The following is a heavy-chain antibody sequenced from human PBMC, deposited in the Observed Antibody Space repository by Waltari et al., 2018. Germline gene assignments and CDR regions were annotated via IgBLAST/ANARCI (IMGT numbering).Heavy chain of an antibody. CDR3: ARKGLSHWFDP. Sequence: QVQLVQSGGEVKKPGSSVKVSCKDAGGTFSSYASSWVRQAPGQGLELMAVIIPTFGTANYAQKFQGRVTITADESTSTAYMELSSLRSEDTAVYYCARKGLSHWFDPWGQGTLVTVSS. V-gene: IGHV1-69*13. CDR1: GGTFSSYA. J-gene: IGHJ5*02. CDR2: IIPTFGTA.